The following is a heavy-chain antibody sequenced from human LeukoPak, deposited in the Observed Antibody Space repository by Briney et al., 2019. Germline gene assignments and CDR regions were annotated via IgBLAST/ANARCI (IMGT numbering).Heavy chain of an antibody. CDR2: IYYSGST. CDR1: AGSISSGGYY. CDR3: AREDTAMVTGIDY. V-gene: IGHV4-31*03. J-gene: IGHJ4*02. Sequence: SQNLSFTCTVSAGSISSGGYYWSWIRQHPGKGLEWIGYIYYSGSTYYNPSLKSRVTISVDTSKNQFSLKLSSVTAADTAVYYCAREDTAMVTGIDYWGQGTLVTVSS. D-gene: IGHD5-18*01.